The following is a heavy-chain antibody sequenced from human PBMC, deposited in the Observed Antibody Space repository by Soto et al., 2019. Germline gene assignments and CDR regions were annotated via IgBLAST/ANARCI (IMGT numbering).Heavy chain of an antibody. CDR3: ARAPGDSSGYYDY. J-gene: IGHJ4*02. CDR1: GFTFSSYA. V-gene: IGHV3-64*02. CDR2: ISSNGGST. Sequence: GGSLRLSCAASGFTFSSYAMHWVRQAPGKGLEYVSAISSNGGSTYYADSVKGRFTISRDNSKNTLYLQMGSLRAEDMAVYYCARAPGDSSGYYDYWGQGTLVTVSS. D-gene: IGHD3-22*01.